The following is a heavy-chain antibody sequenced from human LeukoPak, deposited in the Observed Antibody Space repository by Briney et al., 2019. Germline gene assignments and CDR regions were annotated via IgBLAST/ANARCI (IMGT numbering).Heavy chain of an antibody. V-gene: IGHV3-21*01. Sequence: GGSLRLSCAASGFTFNSYSMNWVRQAPGKGLEWVSSISGSNSYIYYADSMKGRFTISRDNAKNTLYLQMNSLRAEDTAVYYCARDHYGGNSDYWGQGTLVTVSS. D-gene: IGHD4-23*01. J-gene: IGHJ4*02. CDR1: GFTFNSYS. CDR2: ISGSNSYI. CDR3: ARDHYGGNSDY.